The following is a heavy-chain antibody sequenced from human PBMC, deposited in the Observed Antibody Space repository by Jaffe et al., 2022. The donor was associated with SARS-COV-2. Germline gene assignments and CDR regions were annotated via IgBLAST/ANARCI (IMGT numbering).Heavy chain of an antibody. J-gene: IGHJ1*01. CDR2: IKQDGSEK. CDR3: ARGGRGGDLFGGH. Sequence: EVQLVESGGGLVQPGGSLRLSCAASGFTFSSYWMSWVRQAPGKGLEWVANIKQDGSEKYYVDSVKGRFTISRDNAKNSLYLQMNSLRAEDTAVYYCARGGRGGDLFGGHWGQGTLVTVSS. D-gene: IGHD2-21*02. CDR1: GFTFSSYW. V-gene: IGHV3-7*01.